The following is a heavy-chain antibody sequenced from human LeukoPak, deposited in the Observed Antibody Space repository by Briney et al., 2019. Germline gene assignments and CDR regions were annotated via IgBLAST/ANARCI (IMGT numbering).Heavy chain of an antibody. V-gene: IGHV5-51*01. CDR2: MYPGGSDI. D-gene: IGHD4-23*01. J-gene: IGHJ6*03. CDR1: GYSFSNYY. Sequence: GESLKISCKGSGYSFSNYYIDWVRQMPGKGLEWMGVMYPGGSDIRYSPSFQGQVTISADKSISTAYLQWSSLKASDTAMYYCARRVDGGNRPYYYYMDVWGKGTTVTVSS. CDR3: ARRVDGGNRPYYYYMDV.